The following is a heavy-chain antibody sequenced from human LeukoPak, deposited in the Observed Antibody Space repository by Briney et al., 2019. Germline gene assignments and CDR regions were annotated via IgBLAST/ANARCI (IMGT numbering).Heavy chain of an antibody. J-gene: IGHJ4*02. D-gene: IGHD6-13*01. V-gene: IGHV4-38-2*02. CDR3: ARNPGYSSSWYSDY. Sequence: SETLSLTCTVSGYSISSGYYWGWIRQPPGKGLEWIGSIYHSGSTYYNPSLRSRVTISVDTSKNQFSLKLSSVTAADTAVYYCARNPGYSSSWYSDYWGQGTLSPSPQ. CDR1: GYSISSGYY. CDR2: IYHSGST.